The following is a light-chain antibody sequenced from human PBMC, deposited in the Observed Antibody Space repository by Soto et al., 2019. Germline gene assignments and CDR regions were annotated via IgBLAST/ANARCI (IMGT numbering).Light chain of an antibody. V-gene: IGKV1-5*01. Sequence: DIQITQSPSTLSASVGDRVTITCRASQSIRSWLAWYQQKPGKAPKILTYDASSLESGAPSRVSCSGSGREFSVTIGSLQPDDFATYYCQQYNSYSRFGRGTKVDIK. CDR2: DAS. J-gene: IGKJ3*01. CDR3: QQYNSYSR. CDR1: QSIRSW.